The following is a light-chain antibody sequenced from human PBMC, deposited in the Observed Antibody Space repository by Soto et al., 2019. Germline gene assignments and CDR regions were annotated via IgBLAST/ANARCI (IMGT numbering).Light chain of an antibody. Sequence: EIVLTQSPGTLSLSPGERATLSCRASQSVSSSYLAWYQQKPGQAPRLLIYDASGRATGIPDRFSGSGSGTDFTLTISRLEPEDFAVYYCQQYGSSPPFTFGPGTKVDIK. CDR2: DAS. CDR1: QSVSSSY. V-gene: IGKV3-20*01. J-gene: IGKJ3*01. CDR3: QQYGSSPPFT.